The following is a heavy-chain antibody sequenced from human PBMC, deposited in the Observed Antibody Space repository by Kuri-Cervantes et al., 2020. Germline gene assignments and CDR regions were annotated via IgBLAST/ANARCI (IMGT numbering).Heavy chain of an antibody. CDR1: GYTFTSYG. V-gene: IGHV1-18*01. D-gene: IGHD2-21*01. CDR2: ISAYNGNT. J-gene: IGHJ4*02. Sequence: ASVKVTCKASGYTFTSYGISWVRQAPGQGLEWMGWISAYNGNTNYAQKLQGRVTMTTDTSTSTAYMELRSLGSDDTAVYYCARETTCGGDCYLFDYWGQGTLVTVSS. CDR3: ARETTCGGDCYLFDY.